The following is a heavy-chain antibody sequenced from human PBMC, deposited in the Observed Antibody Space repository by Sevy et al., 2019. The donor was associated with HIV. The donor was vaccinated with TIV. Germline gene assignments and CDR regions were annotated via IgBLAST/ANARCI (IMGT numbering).Heavy chain of an antibody. D-gene: IGHD3-3*01. J-gene: IGHJ4*02. V-gene: IGHV3-30-3*01. CDR3: ARDRGYDFWSGYYREVYFDY. CDR2: ISYDGSNK. Sequence: GGSLRLSCAASGFTFSSYAMHWVRQAPGKGLEWVAVISYDGSNKYYADSVKGRFTISRDNSKNTLYLQMNSLGAEDTAVYYCARDRGYDFWSGYYREVYFDYWGQGTLVTVSS. CDR1: GFTFSSYA.